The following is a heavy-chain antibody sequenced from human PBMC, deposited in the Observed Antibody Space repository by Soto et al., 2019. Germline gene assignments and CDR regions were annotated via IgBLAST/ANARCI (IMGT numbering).Heavy chain of an antibody. V-gene: IGHV4-59*08. Sequence: SETLSLTCTVSGGSISSYYWSWIRQPPGKGLEWIGYIYYSGSTNYNPSLKSRVTISVDTSKNQFSLKLSSVTAADTAVYYCASGLMATAVDGWISYYYYYMDVWGKGTTVTVSS. D-gene: IGHD2-8*01. CDR1: GGSISSYY. CDR2: IYYSGST. CDR3: ASGLMATAVDGWISYYYYYMDV. J-gene: IGHJ6*03.